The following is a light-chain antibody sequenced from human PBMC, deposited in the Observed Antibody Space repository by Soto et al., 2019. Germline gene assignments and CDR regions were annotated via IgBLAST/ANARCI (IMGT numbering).Light chain of an antibody. J-gene: IGKJ5*01. Sequence: EIVFTESPGSLSLYPGERATLSCRASQSVSSNYLAWYQQKPGQAPRLLIYAASSRATGIPDRFSGSGSGTDFSLTITRLEPEDFAVYYCQQYGSSPITFGQGTRLEI. CDR2: AAS. CDR1: QSVSSNY. CDR3: QQYGSSPIT. V-gene: IGKV3-20*01.